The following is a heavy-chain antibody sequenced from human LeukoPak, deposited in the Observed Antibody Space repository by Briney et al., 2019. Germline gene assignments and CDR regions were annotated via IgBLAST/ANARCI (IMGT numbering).Heavy chain of an antibody. V-gene: IGHV4-39*01. CDR1: GASISGSGYY. J-gene: IGHJ4*02. CDR2: IYYTGNT. Sequence: SETLSLTCAVSGASISGSGYYSGWIRQPPGTGLEWIVNIYYTGNTYYNASIQSRVTISIDTSKNQFSLRLNSVTAADTAMYYCAKSGGYGLIDYWGQGTLVTVSS. D-gene: IGHD1-26*01. CDR3: AKSGGYGLIDY.